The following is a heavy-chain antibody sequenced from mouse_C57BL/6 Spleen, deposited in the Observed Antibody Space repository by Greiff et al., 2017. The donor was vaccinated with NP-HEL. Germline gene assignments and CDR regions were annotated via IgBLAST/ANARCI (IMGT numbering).Heavy chain of an antibody. J-gene: IGHJ2*01. V-gene: IGHV5-4*01. D-gene: IGHD1-3*01. CDR2: ISDGGSYT. CDR1: GFTFSSYA. CDR3: ARESGYYFDY. Sequence: EVKLVESGGGLVKPGGSLKLSCAASGFTFSSYAMSWVRQTPEKRLEWVATISDGGSYTYYSDNVKGRFTISRDNAKNNLYLQMSHLKSEDTAMYYCARESGYYFDYWGQGTTLTVSS.